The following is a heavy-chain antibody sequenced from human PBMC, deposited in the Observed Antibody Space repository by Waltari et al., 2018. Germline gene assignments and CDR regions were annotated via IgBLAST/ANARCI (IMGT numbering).Heavy chain of an antibody. CDR2: ISGSGTYI. Sequence: EVQLVESGGGLVKPGGSLRLSCAASGFAVSNYNLNWARQAPGKGLEWVSSISGSGTYIYYSDSVKGRFTISRDNAKNSLFLQMNSLRAEDTAVYYCARENLGVIIFHYYFMDVWGKGTTVTISS. V-gene: IGHV3-21*06. D-gene: IGHD3-3*01. CDR3: ARENLGVIIFHYYFMDV. CDR1: GFAVSNYN. J-gene: IGHJ6*03.